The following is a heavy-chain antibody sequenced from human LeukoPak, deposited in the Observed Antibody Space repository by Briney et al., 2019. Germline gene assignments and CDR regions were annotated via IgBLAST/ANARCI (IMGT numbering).Heavy chain of an antibody. CDR3: ARQGRRGWFDP. Sequence: PSETLSLTCAVYGGSFSGYYWSWIRQPPGKGLEWIGEINHSGSTNYNPSLKSRVTISVDTSKNQFSLKLSSVTAADTAVYYCARQGRRGWFDPWGQGTLVTVSS. V-gene: IGHV4-34*01. CDR1: GGSFSGYY. J-gene: IGHJ5*02. CDR2: INHSGST.